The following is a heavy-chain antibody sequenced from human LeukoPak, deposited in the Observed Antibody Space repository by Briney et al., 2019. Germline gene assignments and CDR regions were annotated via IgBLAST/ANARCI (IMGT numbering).Heavy chain of an antibody. D-gene: IGHD4-17*01. Sequence: GGSLRLSCAASGFTFSSYWMSWVRQAPGKGLEWVANIKQDGSEKYYVDSVKGRFTISRDNAKNSLYLQMNSLRAEDTAVYYCARVRLGNYGDYVFDYWGQGTLVTVSS. CDR3: ARVRLGNYGDYVFDY. CDR2: IKQDGSEK. V-gene: IGHV3-7*01. CDR1: GFTFSSYW. J-gene: IGHJ4*02.